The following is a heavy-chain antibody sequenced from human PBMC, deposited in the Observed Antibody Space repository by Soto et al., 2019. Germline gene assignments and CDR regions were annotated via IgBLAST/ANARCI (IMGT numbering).Heavy chain of an antibody. D-gene: IGHD3-10*01. J-gene: IGHJ4*02. Sequence: GGSLRLSCIESGITFNSYLMIWVRQAPGKGLEYVADIKEDGSQKNYVDSVKGRFTISRDNSQDTLYLQMGTLRAEDSAVYYCATGSEVWFGEFWRWGQGTLVTVSS. CDR1: GITFNSYL. CDR3: ATGSEVWFGEFWR. CDR2: IKEDGSQK. V-gene: IGHV3-7*03.